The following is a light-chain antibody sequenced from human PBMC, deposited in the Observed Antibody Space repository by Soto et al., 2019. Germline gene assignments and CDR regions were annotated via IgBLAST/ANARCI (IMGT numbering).Light chain of an antibody. CDR3: QSYDSSLSGSVV. Sequence: QSVLTQPPSVSGAPGQRVTISCTGSSSNIGAGYDVHWYQQLPGTAPKLLIYGNSNRPSGVPDRFSGSKSGTSASLAITGLQAEDEADYCCQSYDSSLSGSVVFGGVTKLTVL. V-gene: IGLV1-40*01. CDR1: SSNIGAGYD. CDR2: GNS. J-gene: IGLJ2*01.